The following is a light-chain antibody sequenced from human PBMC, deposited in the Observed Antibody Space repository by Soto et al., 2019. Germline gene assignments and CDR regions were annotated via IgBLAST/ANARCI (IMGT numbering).Light chain of an antibody. V-gene: IGKV1-5*01. Sequence: DIQMTQSPSTLSASVGDRVTITCRASQTISSSLSWYQHKPGKAPKLLIFDASTLQTGVLSRFSGGGFGTEFSLTITGLQPDDFATYYCQQHNDYTAVTFGQGTKLEIK. CDR2: DAS. CDR1: QTISSS. CDR3: QQHNDYTAVT. J-gene: IGKJ2*01.